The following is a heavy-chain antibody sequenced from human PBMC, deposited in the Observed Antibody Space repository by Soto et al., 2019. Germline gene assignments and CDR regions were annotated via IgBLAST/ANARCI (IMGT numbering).Heavy chain of an antibody. D-gene: IGHD3-10*01. CDR3: ARDRSFGSGSYSDY. CDR1: GGSVSSGSYY. CDR2: IDYSGST. J-gene: IGHJ4*02. V-gene: IGHV4-61*01. Sequence: QVQLQESGPGLVKPSETLSLTCTVSGGSVSSGSYYWSWIRQPPGQSLEWIGFIDYSGSTNYNPSLKSRVTISIDTSNNQFSLRLTSVTPADTAVYYCARDRSFGSGSYSDYWGQGTLVTVSS.